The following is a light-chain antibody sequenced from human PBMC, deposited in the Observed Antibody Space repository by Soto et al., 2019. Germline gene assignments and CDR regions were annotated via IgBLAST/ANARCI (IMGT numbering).Light chain of an antibody. CDR1: GSDVGGYRY. J-gene: IGLJ1*01. V-gene: IGLV2-14*01. CDR3: DSYTSSSSYL. CDR2: DVS. Sequence: QSALTQPASVSGSPGQSIAISCTGTGSDVGGYRYVSWYQQHPGKAPKLIIYDVSNRPSGVSDLFSGSKSGNTASLTISGFQSEDEADYYCDSYTSSSSYLFGTGTQLTVL.